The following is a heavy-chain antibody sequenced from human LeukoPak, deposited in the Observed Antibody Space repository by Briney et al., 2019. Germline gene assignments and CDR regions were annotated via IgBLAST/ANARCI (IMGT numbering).Heavy chain of an antibody. D-gene: IGHD1-26*01. V-gene: IGHV1-46*01. CDR1: GYTFTSYY. Sequence: RASVKVSCKASGYTFTSYYMHWVRQAPGQGLEWVGIINPSGGSTSYAQKFRGRVTMTRDTSTSTVYMELSSLRSEDTAVYYCARETTLSGSYYGAYDYWGQGTLVTVSS. CDR2: INPSGGST. J-gene: IGHJ4*02. CDR3: ARETTLSGSYYGAYDY.